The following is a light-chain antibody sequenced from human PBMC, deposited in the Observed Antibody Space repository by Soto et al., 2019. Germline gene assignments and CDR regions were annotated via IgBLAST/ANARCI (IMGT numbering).Light chain of an antibody. V-gene: IGKV3-20*01. J-gene: IGKJ2*01. Sequence: ETVLTQSPATLSLSPGERATLTCRASQSVGGTYLDWYQQKPSQAPRLLISGASRSAPDIPDRFSGSGSETDFTLTIRTLETEYFAVYHCQHYGRSPGTFGQGTKLEIK. CDR2: GAS. CDR3: QHYGRSPGT. CDR1: QSVGGTY.